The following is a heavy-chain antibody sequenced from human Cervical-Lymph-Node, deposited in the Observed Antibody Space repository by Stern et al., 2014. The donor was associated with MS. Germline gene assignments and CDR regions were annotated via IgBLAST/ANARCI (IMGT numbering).Heavy chain of an antibody. Sequence: QLQLQESGPGLVKPSQTLSLTCTVSGGSISSGSYYWSWIRQPAGKGLEWIGRIYTSGSTNYNPSLKSRVTISVDTSKNQFSLKLSSVTAADTAVYYCASGLHDYGDYYFDYWGQGTLVTVSS. CDR2: IYTSGST. D-gene: IGHD4-17*01. CDR1: GGSISSGSYY. CDR3: ASGLHDYGDYYFDY. J-gene: IGHJ4*02. V-gene: IGHV4-61*02.